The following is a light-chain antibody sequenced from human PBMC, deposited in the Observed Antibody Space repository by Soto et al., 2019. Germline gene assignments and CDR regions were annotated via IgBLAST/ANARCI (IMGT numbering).Light chain of an antibody. CDR3: CSYAGSYDVV. J-gene: IGLJ2*01. CDR1: RSNIGAGYD. CDR2: GTN. V-gene: IGLV1-40*01. Sequence: QSVLTQPPSVSGAPGQRVTISCTGSRSNIGAGYDVHWYQQLPGTAPKLLIYGTNNRPSGVPDRFSGSKSGMSASLAITGLQAADEANYYCCSYAGSYDVVFGGGTKLTVL.